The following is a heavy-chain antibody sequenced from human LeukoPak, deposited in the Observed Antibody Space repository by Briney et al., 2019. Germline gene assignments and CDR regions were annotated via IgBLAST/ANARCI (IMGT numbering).Heavy chain of an antibody. Sequence: PGGPLRLSCAGSGFIFNNYAMHWVRHPPGKGLEWVSGISWNRGSIDYADSVKGRFTISRDNAKSSLYLQMNSLRVEDTAFYYCAKDNRRHYTSGPNPDSLHWGQGALVTVSS. CDR1: GFIFNNYA. D-gene: IGHD6-19*01. CDR2: ISWNRGSI. J-gene: IGHJ4*02. V-gene: IGHV3-9*01. CDR3: AKDNRRHYTSGPNPDSLH.